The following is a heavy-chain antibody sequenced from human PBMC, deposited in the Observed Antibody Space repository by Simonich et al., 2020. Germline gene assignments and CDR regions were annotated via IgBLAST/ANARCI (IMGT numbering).Heavy chain of an antibody. CDR3: ARTNTMRELDTMVRGVDYFDY. CDR2: NIPTLGKA. V-gene: IGHV1-69*06. Sequence: QVQLVQSGAEVKKPGSSVKVSCKASGGTFSSYAISWVRQAPGQGLEWMEGNIPTLGKANNAKKFQGRVTITADKSTSTAYMELSSLRSEDTAVYYCARTNTMRELDTMVRGVDYFDYWGQGTLVTVSS. D-gene: IGHD3-10*01. J-gene: IGHJ4*02. CDR1: GGTFSSYA.